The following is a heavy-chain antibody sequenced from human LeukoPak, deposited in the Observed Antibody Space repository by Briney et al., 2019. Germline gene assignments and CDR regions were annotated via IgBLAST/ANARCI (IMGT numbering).Heavy chain of an antibody. Sequence: PGGSLRLSCAASGFTFSSYAMSWVRQAPGKGLEWVSAISGSGGSTYYADSVKGRFTISRDNSKNTLYLQMNSLRAEDTAVYYCAKGGDMITFGGVIDNYFDYWGQGTLVTVSS. D-gene: IGHD3-16*02. CDR3: AKGGDMITFGGVIDNYFDY. J-gene: IGHJ4*02. V-gene: IGHV3-23*01. CDR2: ISGSGGST. CDR1: GFTFSSYA.